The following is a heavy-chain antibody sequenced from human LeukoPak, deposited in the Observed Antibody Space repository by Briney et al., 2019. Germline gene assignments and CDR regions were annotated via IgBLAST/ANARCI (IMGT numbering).Heavy chain of an antibody. CDR3: ARGLAAAGPHY. CDR1: GYTFTGYY. Sequence: ASVKVSCKASGYTFTGYYMHWVRQAPGQGLEWMGWINPNSGGTNYARKFQGRVTMTRDTSISTAYMELSRLRSDDTAVYYCARGLAAAGPHYWGQGTLVTVSS. V-gene: IGHV1-2*02. D-gene: IGHD6-13*01. CDR2: INPNSGGT. J-gene: IGHJ4*02.